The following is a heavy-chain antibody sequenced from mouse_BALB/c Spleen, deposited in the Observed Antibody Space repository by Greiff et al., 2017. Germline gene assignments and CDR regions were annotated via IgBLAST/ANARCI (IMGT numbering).Heavy chain of an antibody. D-gene: IGHD2-4*01. V-gene: IGHV1-54*01. Sequence: QVQLQQSGAELVRPGTSVKVSRKASGYAFTNYLIEWVKQRPGQGLEWIGVINPGSGGTNYNEKFKGKATLTADKSSSTAYMQLSSLTSDDSAVYFCARFSYDYDGAWFAYWGQGTLVTVSA. CDR3: ARFSYDYDGAWFAY. CDR2: INPGSGGT. J-gene: IGHJ3*01. CDR1: GYAFTNYL.